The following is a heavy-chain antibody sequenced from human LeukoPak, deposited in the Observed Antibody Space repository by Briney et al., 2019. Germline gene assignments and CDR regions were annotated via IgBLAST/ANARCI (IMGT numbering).Heavy chain of an antibody. Sequence: GGSLRLSCAASGFTFSSYAMSWVRQAPGKGLEWVSAISGSGGSTYYADSVKGRFTISRDNSKNTLYLQMNSLRAEDTAVYHCAKSSTYSSGLYFDYWGQGTLVTVSS. CDR1: GFTFSSYA. CDR3: AKSSTYSSGLYFDY. J-gene: IGHJ4*02. V-gene: IGHV3-23*01. CDR2: ISGSGGST. D-gene: IGHD6-19*01.